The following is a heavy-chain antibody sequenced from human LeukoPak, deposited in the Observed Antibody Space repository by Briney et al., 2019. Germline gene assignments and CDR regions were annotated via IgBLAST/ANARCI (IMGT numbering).Heavy chain of an antibody. V-gene: IGHV1-69*05. J-gene: IGHJ4*02. D-gene: IGHD6-6*01. CDR3: ASWMYSSSSLFDY. CDR1: GGTFSSYA. Sequence: GASVKVSCKASGGTFSSYAISGVRQAPGQGLECRGGIIPIFGTANYAQKFQGRVTITTDETTSTAYMELSSLRSEDMAVYYCASWMYSSSSLFDYWGQGTLVTVSS. CDR2: IIPIFGTA.